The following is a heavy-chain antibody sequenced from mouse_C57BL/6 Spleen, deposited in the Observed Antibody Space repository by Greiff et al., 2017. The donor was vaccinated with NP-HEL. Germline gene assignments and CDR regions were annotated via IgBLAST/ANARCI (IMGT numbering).Heavy chain of an antibody. Sequence: VQLQQSGAELVKPGASVKMSCKASGYTFTSYWITWVKQRPGQGLEWIGDIYPGSGSTNYNEKFKSKATLTVDTSSSTAYMQLSSLTSEDSAVYYGARNGYYPLPGYWGQGTTLTVSS. CDR3: ARNGYYPLPGY. CDR2: IYPGSGST. V-gene: IGHV1-55*01. D-gene: IGHD2-3*01. CDR1: GYTFTSYW. J-gene: IGHJ2*01.